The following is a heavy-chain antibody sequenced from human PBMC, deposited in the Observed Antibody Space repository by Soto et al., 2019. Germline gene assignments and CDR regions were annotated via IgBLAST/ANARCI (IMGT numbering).Heavy chain of an antibody. CDR1: GGTFSSYT. Sequence: QVQLVQSGAEVKKPGSSVKVSCKASGGTFSSYTISWVRQAPGQGLEWMGRIIPILGIANYAQKFQGRVTFTAYKYTSIAFMVLSSLRSADTAVYYCTSSDSVYPSDYYYYTMDVWGQGTTVTVSS. J-gene: IGHJ6*02. CDR3: TSSDSVYPSDYYYYTMDV. CDR2: IIPILGIA. V-gene: IGHV1-69*02. D-gene: IGHD5-12*01.